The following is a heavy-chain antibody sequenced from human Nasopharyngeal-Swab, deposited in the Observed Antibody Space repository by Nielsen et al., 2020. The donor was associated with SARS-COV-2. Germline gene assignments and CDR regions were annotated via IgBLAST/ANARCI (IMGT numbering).Heavy chain of an antibody. CDR3: ASLRYYDFWSGYYPKDYYYYMDV. J-gene: IGHJ6*03. V-gene: IGHV3-21*01. D-gene: IGHD3-3*01. CDR1: GFTFSSYS. Sequence: GGSLRLSCAASGFTFSSYSMNWVRQAPGKGLEWVSSISSSSSYIYYADSVKGRLTISRDNAKNSLYLQMNSLRAEDTAVYYCASLRYYDFWSGYYPKDYYYYMDVWGKGTTVTVSS. CDR2: ISSSSSYI.